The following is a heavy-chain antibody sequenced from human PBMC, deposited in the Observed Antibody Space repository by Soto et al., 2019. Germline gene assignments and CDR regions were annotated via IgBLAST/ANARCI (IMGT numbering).Heavy chain of an antibody. J-gene: IGHJ4*02. CDR1: GDRGSSNTAA. CDR3: ARDGNARPYCFDF. Sequence: QVHLQQSGPGLVKPSQTLSLTCAISGDRGSSNTAAWNWIRQSPSRGLEWLGRTYYRSKWYNDYEVSVKSRITINPDTSKNQFSLQLNSVTPEDTAVYYCARDGNARPYCFDFWGQGTLLTVSS. CDR2: TYYRSKWYN. V-gene: IGHV6-1*01.